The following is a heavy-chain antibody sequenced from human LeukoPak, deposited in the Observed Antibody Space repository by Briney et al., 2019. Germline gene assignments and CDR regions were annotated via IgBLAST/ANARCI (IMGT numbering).Heavy chain of an antibody. CDR3: AKDSVYYYGSGSYH. V-gene: IGHV3-23*01. CDR1: GFTFSSYA. J-gene: IGHJ5*02. CDR2: ISGSGGST. D-gene: IGHD3-10*01. Sequence: GSLTLSCAASGFTFSSYAMSWVRQAPGKGLEWVSAISGSGGSTYYADSVKGRFTISRDNSKNTLYLQMNSLRAEDTAVYYCAKDSVYYYGSGSYHWGQGALVSVTS.